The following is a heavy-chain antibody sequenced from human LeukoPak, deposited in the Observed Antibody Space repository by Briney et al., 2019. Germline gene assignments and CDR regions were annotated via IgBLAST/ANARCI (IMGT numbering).Heavy chain of an antibody. V-gene: IGHV4-34*01. J-gene: IGHJ5*02. CDR3: AGIRRTYGGFVFPLDP. CDR2: ISHTLRA. D-gene: IGHD4-23*01. CDR1: GGSFNDYY. Sequence: PSETLSLTCAVYGGSFNDYYWSWIRQPPGQGLEWIGEISHTLRATYNASLKSRVVISVDTSRSQFSLSLNSVTAADTAVYYCAGIRRTYGGFVFPLDPWGQGTLVTVSS.